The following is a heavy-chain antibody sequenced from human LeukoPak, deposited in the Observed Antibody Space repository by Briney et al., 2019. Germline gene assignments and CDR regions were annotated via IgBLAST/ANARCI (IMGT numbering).Heavy chain of an antibody. D-gene: IGHD2-21*02. CDR1: GGTFSSYA. CDR2: IIPILGIA. J-gene: IGHJ4*02. Sequence: SVKVSCKASGGTFSSYAISWVRQAPGQGLEWMGRIIPILGIANYAQKFQGRVTITADKSTSTAYMELSSLRSEDTAVYYCILAYCGGDCYSYYFDYWGQGTLVSVS. CDR3: ILAYCGGDCYSYYFDY. V-gene: IGHV1-69*04.